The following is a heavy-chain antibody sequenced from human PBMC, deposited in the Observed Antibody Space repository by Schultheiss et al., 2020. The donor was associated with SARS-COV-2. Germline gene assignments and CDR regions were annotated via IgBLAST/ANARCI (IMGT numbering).Heavy chain of an antibody. CDR1: GGTFSSYA. V-gene: IGHV1-69*13. Sequence: SVKVSCKASGGTFSSYAISWVRQAPGQGLEWMGGIIPIFGTANYAQKFQGRVTITADESTSTAYMELSSLRSEDTAVYYCTRDRPPYGLALYFYYGMDVWGQGTTVTVSS. J-gene: IGHJ6*02. CDR2: IIPIFGTA. D-gene: IGHD3-10*01. CDR3: TRDRPPYGLALYFYYGMDV.